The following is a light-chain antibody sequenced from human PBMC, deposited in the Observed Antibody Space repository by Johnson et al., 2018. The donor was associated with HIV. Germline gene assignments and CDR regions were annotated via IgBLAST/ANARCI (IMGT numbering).Light chain of an antibody. CDR2: KND. CDR1: NSNIGNNY. J-gene: IGLJ1*01. Sequence: SVLTQPPSVSAAPGQKVTISCSGSNSNIGNNYVSWYQQLPGTAPKLLIYKNDKRPSGIPDRFSGSKSGTSASLALSGLQSEDEVDYYCAAWDDSLNGNVFGTGTKVTVL. V-gene: IGLV1-51*02. CDR3: AAWDDSLNGNV.